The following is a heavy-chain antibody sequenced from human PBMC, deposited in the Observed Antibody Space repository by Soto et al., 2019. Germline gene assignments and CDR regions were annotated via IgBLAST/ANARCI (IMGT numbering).Heavy chain of an antibody. D-gene: IGHD3-3*01. Sequence: PSETLSLTSVVHGGSFSGYDWSWIRQPPGKELEWIGEINHSGSTNYNPSLKSRVTISVDTSKNQYSLKLSSVTAADTAVFYCARQRSLRFLEWLVDVLEVWGQGTMVTVSS. CDR3: ARQRSLRFLEWLVDVLEV. V-gene: IGHV4-34*01. CDR2: INHSGST. J-gene: IGHJ3*01. CDR1: GGSFSGYD.